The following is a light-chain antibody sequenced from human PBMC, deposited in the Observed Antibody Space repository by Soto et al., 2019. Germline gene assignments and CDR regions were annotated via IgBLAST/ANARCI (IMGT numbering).Light chain of an antibody. CDR2: AAS. CDR1: QGIRND. Sequence: AIQMTQSPSSLSASVGARVTITCRASQGIRNDLGWYQQKPGKAPKLLIYAASTLQSGVPSRFSGSGSGTGFTITISSLQPEDGETYDGLQDYNYPWTFGQGTKVDNK. J-gene: IGKJ1*01. V-gene: IGKV1-6*01. CDR3: LQDYNYPWT.